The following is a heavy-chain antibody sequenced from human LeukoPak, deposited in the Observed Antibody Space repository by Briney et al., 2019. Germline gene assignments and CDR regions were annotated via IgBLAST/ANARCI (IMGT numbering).Heavy chain of an antibody. CDR2: INHSGST. V-gene: IGHV4-34*01. Sequence: PSETLSLTCAVYGGSFSGYYWSWIRQPPGKGLEWIGEINHSGSTNYNPSLKSRVTISVDTSKNQFSLKLSSVTAADTAVYYCARGGPDIVVVVAATPVFDYWGQGTLVTVSS. CDR3: ARGGPDIVVVVAATPVFDY. CDR1: GGSFSGYY. D-gene: IGHD2-15*01. J-gene: IGHJ4*02.